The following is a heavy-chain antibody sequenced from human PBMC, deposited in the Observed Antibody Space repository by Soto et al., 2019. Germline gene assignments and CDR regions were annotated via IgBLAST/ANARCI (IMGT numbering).Heavy chain of an antibody. CDR1: GFTFSDYY. CDR3: ARDLGWIQLWFTHERETASSMDV. J-gene: IGHJ6*02. D-gene: IGHD5-18*01. V-gene: IGHV3-11*01. CDR2: ISSSGSTI. Sequence: PGGSLRLSCAASGFTFSDYYMSWIRQAPGKGLEWVSYISSSGSTIYYADSVRGRFTISRDNAKNSLYLQMNSLRAEDTAVYYCARDLGWIQLWFTHERETASSMDVWGQGTTVTVSS.